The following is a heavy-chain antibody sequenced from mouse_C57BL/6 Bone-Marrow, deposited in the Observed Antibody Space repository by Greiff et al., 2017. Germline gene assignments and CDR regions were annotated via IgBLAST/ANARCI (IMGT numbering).Heavy chain of an antibody. CDR3: ARHGFYVGNFDY. CDR1: GFTFSSYG. Sequence: EVQGVESGGDLVKPGGSLKLSCAASGFTFSSYGMSWVRQTPDKRLEWVATISRGGSYTYYPDSVKGRFTISRDNAKNTLYLQLSSLKSEDTAMYYCARHGFYVGNFDYWGQGTTLTVSS. V-gene: IGHV5-6*01. J-gene: IGHJ2*01. D-gene: IGHD2-3*01. CDR2: ISRGGSYT.